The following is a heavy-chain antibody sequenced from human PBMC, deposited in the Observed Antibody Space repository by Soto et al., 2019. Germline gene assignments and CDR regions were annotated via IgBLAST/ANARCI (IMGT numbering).Heavy chain of an antibody. CDR2: IIPIFGTA. CDR3: ARDQGNWFDP. J-gene: IGHJ5*02. V-gene: IGHV1-69*12. CDR1: GGTFSSYT. Sequence: QVQLVQSGAEVKKPGSSVNVSCKASGGTFSSYTISWVRQAPGQGLEWMGGIIPIFGTANYAQKFQGRVTITADEYTRTAYIELSNLRSEDTAVYYCARDQGNWFDPWGQGSLVTVSS.